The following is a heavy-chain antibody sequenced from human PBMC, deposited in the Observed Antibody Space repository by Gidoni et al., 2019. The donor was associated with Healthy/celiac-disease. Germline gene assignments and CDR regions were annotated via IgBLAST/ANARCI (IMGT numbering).Heavy chain of an antibody. D-gene: IGHD4-4*01. CDR3: ARSLTIVTTSLDY. CDR1: GFTFSSYS. J-gene: IGHJ4*02. V-gene: IGHV3-21*01. CDR2: SSSSSRYI. Sequence: EVQLVESGGGLVKPGGSLRRSCAASGFTFSSYSMNWVRQAPGKGLEWVSYSSSSSRYIYYADSVKGRFTNSRDNAKNSLYLQMNSLRAEDTAVYYCARSLTIVTTSLDYWGQGTLVTVSS.